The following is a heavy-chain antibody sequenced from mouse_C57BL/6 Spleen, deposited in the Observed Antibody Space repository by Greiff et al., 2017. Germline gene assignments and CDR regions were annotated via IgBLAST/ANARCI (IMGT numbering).Heavy chain of an antibody. D-gene: IGHD1-1*01. V-gene: IGHV1-80*01. Sequence: VQRVESGAELVKPGASVKISCKASGYAFSSYWMNWVKQRPGKGLEWIGKIYPGDGDTNYNGKFKGKATLTADKSSSTAYMQLSSLTSEDSAVYFCARRGYGSSYEWYFDVWGTGTTVTVSS. CDR1: GYAFSSYW. CDR3: ARRGYGSSYEWYFDV. CDR2: IYPGDGDT. J-gene: IGHJ1*03.